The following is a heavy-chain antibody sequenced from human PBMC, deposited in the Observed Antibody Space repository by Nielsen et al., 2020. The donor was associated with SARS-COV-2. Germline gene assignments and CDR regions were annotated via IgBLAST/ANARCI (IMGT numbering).Heavy chain of an antibody. Sequence: GGSLRLSCAASGFTFSSLWMSWVRQVPGKGLEWVADIKPDGSEKFYVDSVKGRFTISRDNSRNTLFLQMNSLRVEDTAVYYCARVEEGVQWFGEIYHWGQGTLVTVSS. CDR1: GFTFSSLW. CDR2: IKPDGSEK. J-gene: IGHJ5*02. D-gene: IGHD3-10*01. CDR3: ARVEEGVQWFGEIYH. V-gene: IGHV3-7*01.